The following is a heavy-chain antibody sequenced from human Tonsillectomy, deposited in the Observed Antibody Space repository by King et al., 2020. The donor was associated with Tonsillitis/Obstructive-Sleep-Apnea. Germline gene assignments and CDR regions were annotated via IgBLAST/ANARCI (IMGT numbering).Heavy chain of an antibody. D-gene: IGHD2-2*01. CDR1: GFTFSSYA. J-gene: IGHJ5*02. CDR2: MSGSGGST. Sequence: VQLVESGGGLVQPGGSLRLSCAASGFTFSSYAMSWVRQAPGKGLEWVSVMSGSGGSTYYSDSVKGRFTISRDNSENTLYLQMNSLRAEDTAVYYCMKVVPATMSFDPWGQGALVTVSS. CDR3: MKVVPATMSFDP. V-gene: IGHV3-23*04.